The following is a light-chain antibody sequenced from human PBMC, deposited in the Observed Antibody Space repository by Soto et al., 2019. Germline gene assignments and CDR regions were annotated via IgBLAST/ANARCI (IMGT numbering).Light chain of an antibody. V-gene: IGLV1-40*01. CDR1: SSNIGAGYD. J-gene: IGLJ2*01. CDR3: QSYDSSLSGVV. Sequence: QSALTQSPSVSGAPGQRVTISCTGSSSNIGAGYDVHWYQQLPGTAPKLLIYRDTNRPSGVPDRFSGSKSGTSASLAITGLQADDEADYYCQSYDSSLSGVVFGGGTKLTVL. CDR2: RDT.